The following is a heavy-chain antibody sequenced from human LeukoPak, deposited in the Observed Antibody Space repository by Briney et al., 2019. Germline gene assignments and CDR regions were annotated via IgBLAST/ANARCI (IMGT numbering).Heavy chain of an antibody. CDR3: ARAPPFYDSSGYYGGA. Sequence: GGSLRLSCAASGFTFTNYASHWVRQAPGKGLESVAVISYDGSGIDYADSVKRRFTISRDNSQNMLYLQMNSLRSEDTAVYSCARAPPFYDSSGYYGGAWGQGTLVTVSS. V-gene: IGHV3-30-3*01. D-gene: IGHD3-22*01. CDR2: ISYDGSGI. CDR1: GFTFTNYA. J-gene: IGHJ4*02.